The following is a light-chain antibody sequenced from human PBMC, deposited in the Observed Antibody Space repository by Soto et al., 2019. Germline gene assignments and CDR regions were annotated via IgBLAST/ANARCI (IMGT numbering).Light chain of an antibody. J-gene: IGKJ5*01. CDR1: QGLLYSDGNTY. CDR2: KVS. Sequence: VVVTQSPLSLPVTLGQAASISCRSSQGLLYSDGNTYLTWFQQRPGQSPRRLIYKVSNRDSGVPDRFSGSVSGTDFTLKISRVEAEDVGVYYCMQGTHWPLSFGQGTRLEIK. V-gene: IGKV2-30*01. CDR3: MQGTHWPLS.